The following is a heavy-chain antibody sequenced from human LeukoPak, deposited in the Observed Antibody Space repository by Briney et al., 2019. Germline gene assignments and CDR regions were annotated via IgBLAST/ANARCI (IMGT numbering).Heavy chain of an antibody. D-gene: IGHD3-22*01. Sequence: SVKVSCKASGFTFSSSTMQWVRQARGQRLEWIGWIVVGSGNTNYAQEFQERVTISRDMSTSTAYMELSSLTSEDTAVFYCAADGPADLFDGSEDPPRDAFEIWGQGTMVTVSS. CDR2: IVVGSGNT. CDR1: GFTFSSST. J-gene: IGHJ3*02. V-gene: IGHV1-58*02. CDR3: AADGPADLFDGSEDPPRDAFEI.